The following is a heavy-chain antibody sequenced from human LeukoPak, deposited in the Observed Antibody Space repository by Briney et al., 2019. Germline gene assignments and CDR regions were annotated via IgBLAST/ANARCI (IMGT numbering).Heavy chain of an antibody. V-gene: IGHV3-15*01. CDR1: GFTFNNFA. D-gene: IGHD3-10*01. J-gene: IGHJ3*02. Sequence: GGSLRLSCAASGFTFNNFAMSWVRQAPGKGLEWVGRIKSKSDGGTTDYAAPVKGRFTISRDDSKNTLYLQMNSLKTEDTAVYYCIRLWFGEFIWGQGTMVSVSS. CDR3: IRLWFGEFI. CDR2: IKSKSDGGTT.